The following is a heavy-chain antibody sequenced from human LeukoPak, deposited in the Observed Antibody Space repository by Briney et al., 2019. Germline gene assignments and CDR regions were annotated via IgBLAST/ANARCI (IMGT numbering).Heavy chain of an antibody. D-gene: IGHD5-12*01. CDR2: IYYSGST. CDR1: GGSISRYY. J-gene: IGHJ6*02. CDR3: ARVPPGGYSGYDDYYYYYGMDV. V-gene: IGHV4-59*01. Sequence: PSETLSLTCTVSGGSISRYYWSWIRQPPGKGLEWIGYIYYSGSTNYNPSLKSRVTISVDTSKNQFSLKLSSVTAADTAVYYCARVPPGGYSGYDDYYYYYGMDVWGQGTTVTVSS.